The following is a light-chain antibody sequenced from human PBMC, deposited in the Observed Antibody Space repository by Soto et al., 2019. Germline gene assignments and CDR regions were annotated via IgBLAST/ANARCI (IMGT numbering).Light chain of an antibody. J-gene: IGKJ5*01. V-gene: IGKV1-39*01. CDR2: AAS. CDR1: QSISNY. Sequence: DIQMTQSPSSLSASVGDRVTITCRASQSISNYLNWYQQKPGKAPKLLIYAASSLKSGVPSRFSGSGSGTDFTLTISSLQPEDVATYYCQESYNSPITFGQGTRLETK. CDR3: QESYNSPIT.